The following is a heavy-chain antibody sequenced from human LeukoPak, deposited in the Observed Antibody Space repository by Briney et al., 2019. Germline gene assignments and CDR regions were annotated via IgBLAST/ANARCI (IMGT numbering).Heavy chain of an antibody. Sequence: GESLKISCKGSGYSFTSYWISWVRQMPGKGLEWMGRIDPSDSYTSYSPSFQGHVTISADKSISTAYLRWSSLKASDTAMYYCARHGRVVVVANHGMDVWGKGTTVTVSS. V-gene: IGHV5-10-1*01. CDR2: IDPSDSYT. D-gene: IGHD2-15*01. J-gene: IGHJ6*04. CDR1: GYSFTSYW. CDR3: ARHGRVVVVANHGMDV.